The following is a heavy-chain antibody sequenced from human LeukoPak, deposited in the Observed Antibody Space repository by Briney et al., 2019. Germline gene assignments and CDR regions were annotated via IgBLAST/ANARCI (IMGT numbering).Heavy chain of an antibody. CDR3: AKDLDYGNDY. V-gene: IGHV3-23*01. D-gene: IGHD4-17*01. Sequence: GGSLRLSWAASGFSFSTYAMNWVRQAPGKGLEWVSALSGSGGSTYYADPVRGRFTISRDNSKNTLYLLMNSLRAEDTAVYYCAKDLDYGNDYWGQGTLVTVSS. J-gene: IGHJ4*02. CDR2: LSGSGGST. CDR1: GFSFSTYA.